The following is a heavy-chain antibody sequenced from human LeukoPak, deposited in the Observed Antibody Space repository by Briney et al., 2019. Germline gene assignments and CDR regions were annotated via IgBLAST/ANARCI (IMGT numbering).Heavy chain of an antibody. CDR1: GFTFSSYS. V-gene: IGHV3-21*01. J-gene: IGHJ4*02. Sequence: GGSLRLSCAASGFTFSSYSMNWVRQAPGKGLEWVSSISSSSSYIYYADSVKGRFTISRDNAKNSLYLQMNSLRAEDTAVYYCARGRYCGGDCYYFDYWGQRTLVTVSS. CDR3: ARGRYCGGDCYYFDY. CDR2: ISSSSSYI. D-gene: IGHD2-21*02.